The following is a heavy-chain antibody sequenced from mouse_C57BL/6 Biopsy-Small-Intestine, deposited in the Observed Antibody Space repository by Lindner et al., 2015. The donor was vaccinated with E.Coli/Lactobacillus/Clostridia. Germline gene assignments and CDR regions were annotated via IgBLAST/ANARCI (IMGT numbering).Heavy chain of an antibody. D-gene: IGHD3-3*01. CDR3: ARGGLGLYYFDY. V-gene: IGHV1-39*01. CDR1: GYTFTDYN. J-gene: IGHJ2*01. CDR2: VYPNYGTT. Sequence: VQLQESGPELVKPGASVKIPCKASGYTFTDYNMDWVKQSNGKSLEWIGVVYPNYGTTSYNQKFKGKATLTVDQSSSTAYMQLNSLTSEDSAVYYCARGGLGLYYFDYWGQGTTLTVSS.